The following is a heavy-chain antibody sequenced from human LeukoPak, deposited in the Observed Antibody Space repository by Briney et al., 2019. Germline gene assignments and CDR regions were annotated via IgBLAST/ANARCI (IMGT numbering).Heavy chain of an antibody. V-gene: IGHV4-4*08. CDR1: YDSISSYY. Sequence: SETLSLTCIVSYDSISSYYWSWIRQPPGKGLQWIGQIYSSGITNYSPSLKSRVTISVDTSKNQFSLKLSSVTAADTAVYCCARDIGSGSWGPYYYYYMDVWGKGTTVTVSS. D-gene: IGHD3-10*01. CDR2: IYSSGIT. J-gene: IGHJ6*03. CDR3: ARDIGSGSWGPYYYYYMDV.